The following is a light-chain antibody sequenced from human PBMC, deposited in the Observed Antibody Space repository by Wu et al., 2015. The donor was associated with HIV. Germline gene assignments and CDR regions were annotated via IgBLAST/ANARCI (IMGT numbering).Light chain of an antibody. CDR2: KAS. Sequence: DIQMTQSPSTLSASIGDRVTITCRASQSISTSLAWYQQKPGKAPKVLIYKASSLESGVPSRFSGSGFGTEFTLTINSLQPDDFATYYCQQYYSYETFGQGTKVEI. J-gene: IGKJ1*01. V-gene: IGKV1-5*03. CDR3: QQYYSYET. CDR1: QSISTS.